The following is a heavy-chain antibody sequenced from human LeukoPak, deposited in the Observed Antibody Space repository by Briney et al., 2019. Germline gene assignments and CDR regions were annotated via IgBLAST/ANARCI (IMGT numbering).Heavy chain of an antibody. Sequence: SETLSLTCAVYGGSFSGYYWSWIRQPPGKGLEWIGEINHSGRTNYNPSLKSRVTISVDTSKNQFSLKLNSVTAADTAVYYCARKPGYSSGWYLYWGQGTLVTVSS. CDR2: INHSGRT. J-gene: IGHJ4*02. V-gene: IGHV4-34*01. CDR1: GGSFSGYY. CDR3: ARKPGYSSGWYLY. D-gene: IGHD6-19*01.